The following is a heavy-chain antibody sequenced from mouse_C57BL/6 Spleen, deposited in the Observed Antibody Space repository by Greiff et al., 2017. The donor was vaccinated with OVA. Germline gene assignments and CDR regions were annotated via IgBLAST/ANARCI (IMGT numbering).Heavy chain of an antibody. CDR2: ISYDGSN. Sequence: EVQLQQSGPGLVKPSQSLSLTCSVTGYSITSGYYWNWIRQFPGNKLEWMGYISYDGSNNYNPSLKNRISITRDTSKNQFFLKLNSVTTEDTATYYCASPVYGSSSGFAYWGQGTLVTVSA. V-gene: IGHV3-6*01. D-gene: IGHD1-1*01. CDR1: GYSITSGYY. J-gene: IGHJ3*01. CDR3: ASPVYGSSSGFAY.